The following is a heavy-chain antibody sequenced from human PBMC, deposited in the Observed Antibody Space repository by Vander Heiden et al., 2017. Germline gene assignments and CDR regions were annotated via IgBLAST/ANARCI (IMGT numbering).Heavy chain of an antibody. D-gene: IGHD1-7*01. J-gene: IGHJ2*01. CDR3: AKSWDYLIWYFDL. V-gene: IGHV3-23*01. CDR1: GFTFSSSA. CDR2: ISGSGGST. Sequence: EVQLLESGGGLVQPGGSLRLSCAASGFTFSSSAMRWVRQAPGKGREWVAAISGSGGSTHYADSVKGRFTISRDNSKNTLYLQMNGLRAEDTAVYYCAKSWDYLIWYFDLWGRGTLVAVSS.